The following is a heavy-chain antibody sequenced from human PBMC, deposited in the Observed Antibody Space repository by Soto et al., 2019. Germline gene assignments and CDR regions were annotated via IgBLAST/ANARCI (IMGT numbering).Heavy chain of an antibody. CDR1: GYTFSDSY. D-gene: IGHD6-6*01. Sequence: QVQLVQSGAEVKKPGASVKVSCKASGYTFSDSYVHWVRQAPGQGLEWMGWSNPNSGGTYYPQKFRGRVTMTGDTSIDTAYMELTSLRSDDTAVYFCARGRGRVALGHSSSLDYWGQGTLVSVYS. V-gene: IGHV1-2*02. CDR2: SNPNSGGT. CDR3: ARGRGRVALGHSSSLDY. J-gene: IGHJ4*02.